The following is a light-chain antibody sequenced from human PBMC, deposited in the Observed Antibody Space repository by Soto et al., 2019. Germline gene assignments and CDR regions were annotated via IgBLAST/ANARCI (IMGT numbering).Light chain of an antibody. CDR2: DAA. J-gene: IGKJ1*01. Sequence: DIVLTQSPATLSLSPGDRATLSCRASQSVGTSLAWYKQQPGQAPRLLIHDAAYRASGIPERFRGSGSGTAFSLSISSLEPDDFAVYYCQHRSSWPRSFGRVTKVEV. CDR1: QSVGTS. V-gene: IGKV3-11*01. CDR3: QHRSSWPRS.